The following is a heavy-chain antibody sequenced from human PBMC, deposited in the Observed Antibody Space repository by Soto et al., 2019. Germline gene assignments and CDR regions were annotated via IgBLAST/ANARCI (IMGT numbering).Heavy chain of an antibody. J-gene: IGHJ4*02. CDR1: GGTFSSYA. D-gene: IGHD2-15*01. V-gene: IGHV1-69*13. CDR2: IIPIFGTA. Sequence: EASVKVSCKASGGTFSSYAISWVRQAPGQGLEWMGGIIPIFGTANYAQKFQGRVTITADESTSTAYMELSSLRSEDTAVYYCARDGGFGVVVVAATAYFDYWGQGTLVTVS. CDR3: ARDGGFGVVVVAATAYFDY.